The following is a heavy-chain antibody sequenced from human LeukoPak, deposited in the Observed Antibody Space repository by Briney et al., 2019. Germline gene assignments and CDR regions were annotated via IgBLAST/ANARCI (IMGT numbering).Heavy chain of an antibody. Sequence: ASVKVSCKTSGYTSTGYYMHWVRQAHGQGLEWMGWISPDSGDTNYAQKFQGRVTMTRDTSISTAYMELRRLRSDDTAIYYCARLDSIVGPTYFDYWGQGSLVNVSS. J-gene: IGHJ4*02. V-gene: IGHV1-2*02. CDR3: ARLDSIVGPTYFDY. CDR1: GYTSTGYY. D-gene: IGHD1-26*01. CDR2: ISPDSGDT.